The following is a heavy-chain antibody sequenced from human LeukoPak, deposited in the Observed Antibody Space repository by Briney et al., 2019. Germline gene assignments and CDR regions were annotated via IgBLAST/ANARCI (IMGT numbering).Heavy chain of an antibody. V-gene: IGHV4-4*07. D-gene: IGHD3-9*01. CDR3: ARERPTVLRYFDWSNHDAFDI. CDR1: GGPISSYY. CDR2: IYTSGST. J-gene: IGHJ3*02. Sequence: SETLSLTCTVSGGPISSYYWSWIRQPAGKGLEWIGRIYTSGSTNYNPSLKSRVTMSVDTSKNQFSLKLSSVTAADTAVYYCARERPTVLRYFDWSNHDAFDIWGQGTMVTVSS.